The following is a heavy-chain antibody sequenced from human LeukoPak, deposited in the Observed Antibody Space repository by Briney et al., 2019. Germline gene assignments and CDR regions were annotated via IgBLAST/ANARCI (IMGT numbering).Heavy chain of an antibody. J-gene: IGHJ4*02. V-gene: IGHV3-53*01. CDR2: IYSGGST. CDR3: ATDSLY. Sequence: GGSLRLSCAASGLIVSNNYMNWVGLAPGKGLEWVSIIYSGGSTHYADSVKGRFTVSRDNSKNTLYLQMNSLRADDTAVYYCATDSLYWGQGTLVSVSS. CDR1: GLIVSNNY.